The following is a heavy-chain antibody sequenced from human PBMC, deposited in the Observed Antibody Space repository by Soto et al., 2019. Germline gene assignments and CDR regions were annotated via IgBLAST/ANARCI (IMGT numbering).Heavy chain of an antibody. V-gene: IGHV4-30-2*01. CDR1: GGSISSGCCS. J-gene: IGHJ4*02. CDR3: ARVPDY. CDR2: IYHSAST. Sequence: SETLCLTCAVSGGSISSGCCSWSWIRQPPGKGLELIGYIYHSASTYYNPSLKSRVTISVDRSKNQLSLKLSSVTAADTAVYHCARVPDYWGQGTLVTVSS.